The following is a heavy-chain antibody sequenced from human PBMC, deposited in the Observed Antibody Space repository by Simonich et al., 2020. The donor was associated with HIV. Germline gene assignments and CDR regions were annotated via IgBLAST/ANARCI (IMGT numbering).Heavy chain of an antibody. CDR2: INLSGST. V-gene: IGHV4-34*01. CDR1: GGSFSGYY. Sequence: QVQLQQWGAGLLKPSETLSLTCAVYGGSFSGYYWSWIRQPPGNGLEWIWEINLSGSTNYNPSLKSRVTISVATSKNQFSLKLSSVTAADTAVYYCARGFYQRLYYFDYWGQGTLVTVSS. J-gene: IGHJ4*02. D-gene: IGHD2-2*01. CDR3: ARGFYQRLYYFDY.